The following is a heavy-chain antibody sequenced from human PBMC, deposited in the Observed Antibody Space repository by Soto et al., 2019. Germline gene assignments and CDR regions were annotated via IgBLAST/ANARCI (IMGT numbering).Heavy chain of an antibody. CDR3: ARSTTYYDFWSGYYTGLDY. J-gene: IGHJ4*02. CDR2: INPSGGST. CDR1: GYTFTSYY. V-gene: IGHV1-46*01. Sequence: ASVKVSCKASGYTFTSYYMHWVRQAPGQGLEWMGIINPSGGSTSYAQKFQGRVTMTRDTSTSTVYMELRSLRSDDTAVYYCARSTTYYDFWSGYYTGLDYWGQGTLVTVSS. D-gene: IGHD3-3*01.